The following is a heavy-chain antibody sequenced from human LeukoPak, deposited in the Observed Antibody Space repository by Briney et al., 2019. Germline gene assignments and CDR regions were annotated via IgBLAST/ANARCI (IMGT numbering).Heavy chain of an antibody. D-gene: IGHD1-26*01. CDR3: ARHDMDVAGGGLDYFDY. CDR2: IYYSGST. J-gene: IGHJ4*02. CDR1: GGSISRYY. V-gene: IGHV4-59*08. Sequence: SETLSLTCTVPGGSISRYYWSWTRQPPGKGLEWIGYIYYSGSTDYNPSLKSRVAISVDTSKNQFSLKLSSVTAADTAVYYCARHDMDVAGGGLDYFDYWGQGTLVTVSS.